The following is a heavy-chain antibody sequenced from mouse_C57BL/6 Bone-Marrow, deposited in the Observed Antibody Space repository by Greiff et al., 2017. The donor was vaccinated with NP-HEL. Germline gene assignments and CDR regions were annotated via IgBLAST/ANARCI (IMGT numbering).Heavy chain of an antibody. CDR3: ARFTTVVDGYFEV. J-gene: IGHJ1*03. Sequence: QVQLQQPGAELVKPGASVKLSCKASGYTFTSYWMHWVKQRPGQGLEWIGMIHPNSGSTNYNEKFKSKATLTVDKSSSTAYMQRSSLTSEDSAVYYCARFTTVVDGYFEVWGTGTTVTVSS. CDR2: IHPNSGST. V-gene: IGHV1-64*01. D-gene: IGHD1-1*01. CDR1: GYTFTSYW.